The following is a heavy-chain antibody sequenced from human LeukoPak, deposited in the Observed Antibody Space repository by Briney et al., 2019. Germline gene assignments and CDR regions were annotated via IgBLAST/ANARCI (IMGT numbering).Heavy chain of an antibody. J-gene: IGHJ4*02. CDR1: GASITTYY. Sequence: SETLSLTCTVSGASITTYYWSWIRQPPGQGQEWIGYIFGGGSTNYNPSLKSRVTISVDTSKSQFSLKLTSVTAADTAMYYCARLRAEYNWNYLDYFDYWGQGTLVTVSS. CDR2: IFGGGST. D-gene: IGHD1-7*01. V-gene: IGHV4-4*09. CDR3: ARLRAEYNWNYLDYFDY.